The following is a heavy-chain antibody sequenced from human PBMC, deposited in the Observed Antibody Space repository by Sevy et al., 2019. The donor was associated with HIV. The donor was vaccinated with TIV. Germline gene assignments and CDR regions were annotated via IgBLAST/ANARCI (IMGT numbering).Heavy chain of an antibody. CDR1: GFTFGSYM. CDR3: VKEGRDDFNPYLDF. CDR2: ISRTGGNT. D-gene: IGHD3-10*01. V-gene: IGHV3-23*01. J-gene: IGHJ1*01. Sequence: GGSLRLSCAGSGFTFGSYMMNWVRQAPGRGLEWMSRISRTGGNTEYVDSAKGRFTISRDNSKNTVYLQMKDLRAEDTALYCCVKEGRDDFNPYLDFWGQGILVTVSS.